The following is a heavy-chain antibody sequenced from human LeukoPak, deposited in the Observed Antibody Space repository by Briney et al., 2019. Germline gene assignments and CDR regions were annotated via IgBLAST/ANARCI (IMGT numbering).Heavy chain of an antibody. CDR3: ARWGVVPNHQPFDY. V-gene: IGHV4-59*01. Sequence: KPSETLPLTCTVSGGSISSYYWSWIRQPPGKGLEWIGYIYYSGSTNYNPSLKSRVTISVDTSKNQFSLKLSSVTAADTAVYYCARWGVVPNHQPFDYWGQGTLVTVSS. CDR2: IYYSGST. J-gene: IGHJ4*02. D-gene: IGHD2-15*01. CDR1: GGSISSYY.